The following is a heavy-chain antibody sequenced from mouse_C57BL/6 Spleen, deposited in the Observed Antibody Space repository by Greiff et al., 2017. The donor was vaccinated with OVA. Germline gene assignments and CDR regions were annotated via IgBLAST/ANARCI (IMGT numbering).Heavy chain of an antibody. CDR1: GYSITSGYY. J-gene: IGHJ2*01. Sequence: ESGPGLVKPSQSLSLTCSVTGYSITSGYYWNWIRQFPGNKLEWMGYISYDGSNNYNPSLKNRISITRDTSKNQFFLKLNSVTTEDTATYYCARGDYYGSSPPFDYWGQGTTLTVSS. V-gene: IGHV3-6*01. CDR3: ARGDYYGSSPPFDY. D-gene: IGHD1-1*01. CDR2: ISYDGSN.